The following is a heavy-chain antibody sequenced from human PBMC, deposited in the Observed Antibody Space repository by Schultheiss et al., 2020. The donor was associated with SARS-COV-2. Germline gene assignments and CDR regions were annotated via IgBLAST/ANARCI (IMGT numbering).Heavy chain of an antibody. J-gene: IGHJ4*02. CDR2: IYHSGST. CDR1: GGSISSSNW. D-gene: IGHD4-23*01. V-gene: IGHV4-4*02. CDR3: AVVNSLRGVDY. Sequence: SETLSLTCAVSGGSISSSNWWSWVRQPPGKGLEWIGEIYHSGSTYYNPSLKSRVTISVDTSKNQFSLKLSSVTAADTAVYYCAVVNSLRGVDYWGQGTLVTVSS.